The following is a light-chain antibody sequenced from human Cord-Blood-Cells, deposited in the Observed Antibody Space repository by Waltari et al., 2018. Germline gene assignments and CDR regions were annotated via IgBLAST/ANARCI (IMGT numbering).Light chain of an antibody. CDR2: DAS. J-gene: IGKJ4*01. CDR1: QDISNY. V-gene: IGKV1-33*01. CDR3: QQYDNLPLT. Sequence: EIQMTQSPSSLSGSVGDRVTITCQASQDISNYLNCYQQKPGKAPKLLIYDASNLEIGVPSRFSGSGSGTDFTFTISSLQPEDIATYYCQQYDNLPLTFGGGTKVEIK.